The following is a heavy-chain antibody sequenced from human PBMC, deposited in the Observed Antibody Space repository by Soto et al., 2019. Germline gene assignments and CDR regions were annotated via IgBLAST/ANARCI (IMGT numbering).Heavy chain of an antibody. D-gene: IGHD6-13*01. CDR3: ASPHSIAAAPHYYYXYGMDV. CDR2: IIPIFGTA. Sequence: WVKVSCKASGGTFSSYAISWVRQAPGQGLEWMGGIIPIFGTANYAQKFQGRVTITADESTSTAYMELSSLRSEDTAVYYCASPHSIAAAPHYYYXYGMDVWGQ. V-gene: IGHV1-69*01. CDR1: GGTFSSYA. J-gene: IGHJ6*02.